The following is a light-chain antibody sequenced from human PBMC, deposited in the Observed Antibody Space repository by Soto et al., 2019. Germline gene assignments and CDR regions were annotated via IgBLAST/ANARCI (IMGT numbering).Light chain of an antibody. V-gene: IGLV4-69*01. J-gene: IGLJ2*01. CDR2: LNSDGSH. CDR1: SGHSSYA. CDR3: QTWGTAIHDVV. Sequence: QLVLTQSPSASASLGASVKLTCTLSSGHSSYAIAWHQQQPDKGPRYLMKLNSDGSHSKGDGIPDRFSGSSSGAERHLTISSLQSEDEADYYSQTWGTAIHDVVFGGGTKLTVL.